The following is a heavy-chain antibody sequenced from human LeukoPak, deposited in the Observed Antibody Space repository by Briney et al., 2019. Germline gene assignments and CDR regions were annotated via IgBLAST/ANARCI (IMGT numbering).Heavy chain of an antibody. CDR2: IRSKAYGGTT. Sequence: GGSLRLSCTASGFTFGDYAMSWFRQAPGKGLEWVGFIRSKAYGGTTEYAASVKGRFTIPRDDSKSIAYLQMNSLKTEDTAVYFCTRGVITFGGGPGHAFYIWGQRTMVTGSS. D-gene: IGHD3-16*01. CDR1: GFTFGDYA. J-gene: IGHJ3*02. CDR3: TRGVITFGGGPGHAFYI. V-gene: IGHV3-49*03.